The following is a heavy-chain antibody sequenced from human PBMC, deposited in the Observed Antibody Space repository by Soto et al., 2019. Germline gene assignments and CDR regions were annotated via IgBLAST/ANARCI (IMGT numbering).Heavy chain of an antibody. CDR1: GFTFSYYY. V-gene: IGHV3-11*01. D-gene: IGHD6-6*01. Sequence: GGSLRLSCAASGFTFSYYYMSWIRQSPGKGLEWVSYISSSGSTIYYADSVKGRFTISRDNAKNSLYLQMNSLRAEDTAVYYCAREGEAARYNGMDVWGQGTTVTVS. J-gene: IGHJ6*02. CDR2: ISSSGSTI. CDR3: AREGEAARYNGMDV.